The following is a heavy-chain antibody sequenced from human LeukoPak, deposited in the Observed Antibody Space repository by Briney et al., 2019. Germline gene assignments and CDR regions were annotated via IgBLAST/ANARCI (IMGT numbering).Heavy chain of an antibody. D-gene: IGHD3-22*01. Sequence: GGSLRPSCAASGFTFSSYWMSWVRQAPGKGLEWVANIKQDGSEKYYVDSVKGRFTISRDNAKNSLYLQMNSLRAEDTAVYYCARRGNYDDIGDYYMDVWGKGTTVTVSS. CDR2: IKQDGSEK. CDR3: ARRGNYDDIGDYYMDV. V-gene: IGHV3-7*01. CDR1: GFTFSSYW. J-gene: IGHJ6*03.